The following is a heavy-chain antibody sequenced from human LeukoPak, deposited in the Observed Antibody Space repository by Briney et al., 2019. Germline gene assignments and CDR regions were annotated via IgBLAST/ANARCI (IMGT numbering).Heavy chain of an antibody. J-gene: IGHJ4*02. CDR3: ARVVATIGGLPDY. Sequence: GGSLRLSCAASGFTFSSYGMHWVRQAPGKGLEWVAVISYDGSNKYYADSVKGRFTISRDNAKNSLYLQMNSLRAEDTAVYYCARVVATIGGLPDYWGQGTLVTVSS. CDR2: ISYDGSNK. V-gene: IGHV3-30*03. D-gene: IGHD5-12*01. CDR1: GFTFSSYG.